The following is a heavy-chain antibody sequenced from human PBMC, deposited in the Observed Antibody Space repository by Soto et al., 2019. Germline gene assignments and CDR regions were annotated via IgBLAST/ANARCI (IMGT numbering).Heavy chain of an antibody. V-gene: IGHV1-69*13. CDR3: ARSQGSSTSLEIYYYYYYGMDV. Sequence: SVKVSCKASGGTFGSYAIIWVRQAPGQGLEWMGGIIPIPGTANYAQKFQGRVTIAADESTSTAYMELSSLRSEDTAVYYCARSQGSSTSLEIYYYYYYGMDVWGQGTTVTVSS. J-gene: IGHJ6*02. CDR1: GGTFGSYA. CDR2: IIPIPGTA. D-gene: IGHD2-2*01.